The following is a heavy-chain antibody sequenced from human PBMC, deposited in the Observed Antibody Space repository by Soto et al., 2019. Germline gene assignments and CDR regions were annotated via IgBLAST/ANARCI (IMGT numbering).Heavy chain of an antibody. CDR2: IYYGGSS. CDR1: GGSFSSDSYS. D-gene: IGHD4-17*01. CDR3: ARRGEVTRKYYFHMDA. J-gene: IGHJ6*03. Sequence: QLQLQESGPGLVKPSETLSLTCTVSGGSFSSDSYSWAWIRLPPGKGLEWIGTIYYGGSSHYNPSLERRVTLSVDTSKNQFSLKLNSVTATDTAVYYCARRGEVTRKYYFHMDAWGKGTSVIVSS. V-gene: IGHV4-39*01.